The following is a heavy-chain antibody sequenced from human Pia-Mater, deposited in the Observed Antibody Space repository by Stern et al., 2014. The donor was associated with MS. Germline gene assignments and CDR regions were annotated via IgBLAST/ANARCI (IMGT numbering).Heavy chain of an antibody. V-gene: IGHV4-39*02. CDR3: ARGVTAVTNYVPNWCFDL. D-gene: IGHD4-11*01. CDR2: VYYSGIT. J-gene: IGHJ2*01. Sequence: QLQLQESGPGLVKPSETLSLTCTVSGGSITNRDYWGWIRQSPGKGLEWIGSVYYSGITYYRPSLKSRATISTDTSWNQFFLRLTSVTATDTAVYFCARGVTAVTNYVPNWCFDLWGRGTLVTVSS. CDR1: GGSITNRDY.